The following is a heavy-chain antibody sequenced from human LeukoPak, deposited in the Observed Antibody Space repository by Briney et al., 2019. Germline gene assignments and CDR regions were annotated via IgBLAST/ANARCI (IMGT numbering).Heavy chain of an antibody. Sequence: GGSLRLSCAASGFTFSSYWMSWVRQAPGKGLEWVANIKQDGSGKYYVDSVKGRFTISRDNAKNSLYLQMNSLRAEDTAVYYCASYYHDSMGVWFDPWGQGTLVTVSS. CDR3: ASYYHDSMGVWFDP. V-gene: IGHV3-7*01. D-gene: IGHD3-22*01. CDR1: GFTFSSYW. J-gene: IGHJ5*02. CDR2: IKQDGSGK.